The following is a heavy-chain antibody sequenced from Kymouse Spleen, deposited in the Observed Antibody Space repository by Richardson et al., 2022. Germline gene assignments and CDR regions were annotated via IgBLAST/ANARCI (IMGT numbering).Heavy chain of an antibody. CDR3: ARDHYDILTGYPYYFDY. CDR1: GFTFSSYS. D-gene: IGHD3-9*01. Sequence: EVQLVESGGGLVQPGGSLRLSCAASGFTFSSYSMNWVRQAPGKGLEWVSYISSSSSTIYYADSVKGRFTISRDNAKNSLYLQMNSLRDEDTAVYYCARDHYDILTGYPYYFDYWGQGTLVTVSS. CDR2: ISSSSSTI. J-gene: IGHJ4*02. V-gene: IGHV3-48*02.